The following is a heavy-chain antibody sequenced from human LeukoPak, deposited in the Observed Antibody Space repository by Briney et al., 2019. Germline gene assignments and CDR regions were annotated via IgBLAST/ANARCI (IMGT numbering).Heavy chain of an antibody. Sequence: PSETLSLTCTVSGGSISSSSYYWGWIRQPPGKGLEWIGSIYYSGSTYYNPSLKSRVTISVDTSKNQFSLKLSSVTAADTAVYYCASLHAWFGELPNWFDPWGQGTLVTVSS. V-gene: IGHV4-39*01. CDR2: IYYSGST. CDR3: ASLHAWFGELPNWFDP. CDR1: GGSISSSSYY. J-gene: IGHJ5*02. D-gene: IGHD3-10*01.